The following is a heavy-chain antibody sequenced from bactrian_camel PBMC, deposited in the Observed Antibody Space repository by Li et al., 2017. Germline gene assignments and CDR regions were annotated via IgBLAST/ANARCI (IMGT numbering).Heavy chain of an antibody. D-gene: IGHD2*01. CDR2: IDHTGRT. CDR1: GKSYSGHC. V-gene: IGHV3-2*01. Sequence: HVQLVESGGGSVQAGGFLTLSCAVSGKSYSGHCWGWFRQAPGKGQEGVAAIDHTGRTVYRDSVKGRFTITQDKADNTLYLQMNNLKPEDTAMYYCAADAFGRSINGIFCTTPRGVNGRGQGTQVTVS. CDR3: AADAFGRSINGIFCTTPRGVNG. J-gene: IGHJ4*01.